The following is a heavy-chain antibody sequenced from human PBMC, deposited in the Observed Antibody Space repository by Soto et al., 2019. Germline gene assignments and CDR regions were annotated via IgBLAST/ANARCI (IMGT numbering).Heavy chain of an antibody. J-gene: IGHJ6*02. V-gene: IGHV1-2*04. CDR2: INPNSGGT. CDR3: ARDRWLDDFWSGYTYYYYYGMDV. CDR1: GYTFTGYY. D-gene: IGHD3-3*01. Sequence: ASVKVSCKASGYTFTGYYMHWVRQAPGQGLEWMGWINPNSGGTNYAQKFQGWVTMTRDTSASTAYMELSSLRSEDTAVYYCARDRWLDDFWSGYTYYYYYGMDVWGQGTTVTVSS.